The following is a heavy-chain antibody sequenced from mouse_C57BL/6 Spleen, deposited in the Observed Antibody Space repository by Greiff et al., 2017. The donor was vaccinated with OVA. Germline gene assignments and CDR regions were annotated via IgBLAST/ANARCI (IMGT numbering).Heavy chain of an antibody. D-gene: IGHD2-1*01. J-gene: IGHJ2*01. Sequence: EVNVVESGGGLVKPGGSLKLSCAASGFTFSDYGMHWVRQAPEKGLEWVAYISSGSSTIYYAETVKGRFTISRDHAKNTLFLQMTSLRSEDTAMYYCARARGNGGYFDYWGQGTTLTVSS. CDR2: ISSGSSTI. CDR3: ARARGNGGYFDY. V-gene: IGHV5-17*01. CDR1: GFTFSDYG.